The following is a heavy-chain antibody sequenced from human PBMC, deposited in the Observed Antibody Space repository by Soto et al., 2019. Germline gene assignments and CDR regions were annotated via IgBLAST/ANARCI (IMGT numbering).Heavy chain of an antibody. CDR3: ASFNDRLTPATILN. Sequence: SETLSLTCTVSGDSISSGGYYWTWIRQHPGKGLEWIGYIYYSGSTYYNTYLKRRVTISVDTSKNQYSLKLSSETAADTAVYYCASFNDRLTPATILNWGQGTLVTVS. J-gene: IGHJ4*02. CDR1: GDSISSGGYY. CDR2: IYYSGST. D-gene: IGHD2-2*02. V-gene: IGHV4-31*03.